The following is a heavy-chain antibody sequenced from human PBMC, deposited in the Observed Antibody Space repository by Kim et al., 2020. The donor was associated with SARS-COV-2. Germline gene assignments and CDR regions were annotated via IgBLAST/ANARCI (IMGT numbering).Heavy chain of an antibody. CDR2: ISWNSGSI. CDR3: AKANWNYDSVGWYFDL. CDR1: GFTFDDYA. D-gene: IGHD1-7*01. Sequence: GGSLRLSCAASGFTFDDYAMHWVRQAPGKGLEWVSGISWNSGSIGYADSVKGRFTISRDNAKNSLYLQMNSLRAEDTALYYCAKANWNYDSVGWYFDLWGRGTLVTVSS. V-gene: IGHV3-9*01. J-gene: IGHJ2*01.